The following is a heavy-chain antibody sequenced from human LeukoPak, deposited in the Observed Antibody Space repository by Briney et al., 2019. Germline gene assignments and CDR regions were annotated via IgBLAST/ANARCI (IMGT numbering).Heavy chain of an antibody. CDR1: GFTFSNYA. Sequence: GGSLRLSCAASGFTFSNYAMSWVRQAPGKGLEWVSGISGSGASTSSADSVKGRFTISRDNSKNTLYLQMISLRAEDTAVYYCAKGLIAARRGRSWFDPWGQGTLVTVSS. J-gene: IGHJ5*02. CDR3: AKGLIAARRGRSWFDP. CDR2: ISGSGAST. V-gene: IGHV3-23*01. D-gene: IGHD6-6*01.